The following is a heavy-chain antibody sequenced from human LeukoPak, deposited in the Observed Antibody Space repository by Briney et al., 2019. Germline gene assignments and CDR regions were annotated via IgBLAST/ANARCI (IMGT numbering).Heavy chain of an antibody. J-gene: IGHJ5*02. V-gene: IGHV1-3*03. Sequence: GASVKVSCKASGYTFTSYAIHWVRQAPGQRLEWMGWINAGNGNTKYSQEFQGRVTITRDTSASTAYMELSSLRSEDTAVYYCARDNSVGDTAWWFDPWGQGTLVTVSS. D-gene: IGHD1-26*01. CDR3: ARDNSVGDTAWWFDP. CDR1: GYTFTSYA. CDR2: INAGNGNT.